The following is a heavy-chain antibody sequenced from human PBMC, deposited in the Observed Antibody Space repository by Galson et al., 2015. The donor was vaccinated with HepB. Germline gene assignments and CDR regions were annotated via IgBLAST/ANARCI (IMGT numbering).Heavy chain of an antibody. J-gene: IGHJ4*02. CDR3: ARDRALYDSSGYYYDY. CDR1: GFTFSSYS. V-gene: IGHV3-48*04. CDR2: ISSSSSTI. Sequence: SLRLSCAASGFTFSSYSMNWVRQAPGKGLEWVSYISSSSSTIYYADSVKGRFTISRDNAKNSLYLQMNSLRAEDTAVYYCARDRALYDSSGYYYDYWGQGTLVTVSS. D-gene: IGHD3-22*01.